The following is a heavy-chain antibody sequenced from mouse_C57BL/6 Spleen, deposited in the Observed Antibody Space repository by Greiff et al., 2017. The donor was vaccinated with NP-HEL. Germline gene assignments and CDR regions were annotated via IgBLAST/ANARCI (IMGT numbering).Heavy chain of an antibody. CDR3: SRRVITTGVAPSDEAMYD. CDR1: GYTFTGYW. CDR2: IDPSGSCT. D-gene: IGHD1-1*01. J-gene: IGHJ4*01. V-gene: IGHV1-69*01. Sequence: VQLEQPEAGLVLPGASVKLSCTASGYTFTGYWMPWVRQVPGQGLEWVGEIDPSGSCTNYHQTFKGQSTLTVDKSSSTAYMQLSSLTSEDAAVYYWSRRVITTGVAPSDEAMYDWGQGTSVTVSS.